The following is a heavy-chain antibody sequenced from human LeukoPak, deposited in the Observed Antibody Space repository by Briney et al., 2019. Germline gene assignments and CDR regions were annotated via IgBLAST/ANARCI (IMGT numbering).Heavy chain of an antibody. CDR2: ISYDGTIQ. V-gene: IGHV3-30*04. CDR3: TRGRWWLPY. CDR1: GFTFSDFA. D-gene: IGHD2-15*01. Sequence: PGRSLRLSCAGSGFTFSDFALHWVRQAPGKGLEWVAVISYDGTIQYYVDSVKGRFTISRDDSKNTVYLQLSSLRHDDTGIYYRTRGRWWLPYWGQGTMVTVSS. J-gene: IGHJ4*02.